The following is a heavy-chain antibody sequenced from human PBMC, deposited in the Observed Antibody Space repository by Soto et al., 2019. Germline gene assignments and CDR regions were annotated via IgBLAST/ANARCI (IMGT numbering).Heavy chain of an antibody. V-gene: IGHV3-30*18. Sequence: QVQLVDSGGDVVQPGGSLRLCCTGSGFTFGNYGMHWVRQAPGKGLEWVASTSYDGNNKYYADSLKGRFTISRDNSKKMVYLQMTSLGPEDTAVYYCAKGGGSARDFDYWGQGALVTVSS. D-gene: IGHD1-26*01. CDR2: TSYDGNNK. CDR3: AKGGGSARDFDY. CDR1: GFTFGNYG. J-gene: IGHJ4*02.